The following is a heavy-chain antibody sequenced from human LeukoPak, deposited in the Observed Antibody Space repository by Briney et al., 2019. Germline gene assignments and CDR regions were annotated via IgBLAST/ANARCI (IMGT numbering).Heavy chain of an antibody. Sequence: PSETLSLTCTVSGGSISSYYWGWIRQPPGKGLEWIGSIYYSGSTYYNPSLKSRVTISVDTSKNQFSLKLSSVTAADTAVYYCASPGAPYSGYEAPFDYWGQGTLVTVSS. CDR3: ASPGAPYSGYEAPFDY. J-gene: IGHJ4*02. CDR2: IYYSGST. CDR1: GGSISSYY. D-gene: IGHD5-12*01. V-gene: IGHV4-39*01.